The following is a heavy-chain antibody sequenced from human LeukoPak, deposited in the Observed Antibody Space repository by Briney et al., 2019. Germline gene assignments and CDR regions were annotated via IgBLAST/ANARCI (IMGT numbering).Heavy chain of an antibody. V-gene: IGHV3-23*01. CDR2: ISGSGGST. D-gene: IGHD2/OR15-2a*01. CDR3: AKNIYLRLSPFDY. Sequence: PGGSLRLSCAASGFTFSSYAMSWVRQAPGKGLEWVSAISGSGGSTYYADSVKGRFTISRDNSKNTLYLQMNSLRAEDTAVYCCAKNIYLRLSPFDYWGQGTLVTVSS. CDR1: GFTFSSYA. J-gene: IGHJ4*02.